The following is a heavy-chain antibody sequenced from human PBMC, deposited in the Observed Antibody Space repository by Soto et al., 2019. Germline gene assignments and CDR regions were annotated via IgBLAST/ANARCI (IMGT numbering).Heavy chain of an antibody. D-gene: IGHD1-7*01. CDR2: IDWGDDK. J-gene: IGHJ5*02. Sequence: SGPTLVNPTQTLTLTCTFSGFSLSTSGMCVSWIRQPPGKALEWLALIDWGDDKYYSTSLKTRLTISKDTSKNQVVLTMTNMDPVDTATYYCARIRRYNWNYGGFDPWGQGTLVTVAS. CDR1: GFSLSTSGMC. V-gene: IGHV2-70*01. CDR3: ARIRRYNWNYGGFDP.